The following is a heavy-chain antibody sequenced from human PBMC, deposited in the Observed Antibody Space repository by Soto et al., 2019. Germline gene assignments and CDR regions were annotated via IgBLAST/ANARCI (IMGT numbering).Heavy chain of an antibody. Sequence: SVKVSCKASGGTFSSYAISWVRQAPGQGLEWMGGIIPIFGTANYAQKFQGRVTITADESTSTAYMELSSLRSEDTAVYYCARDPRIVGAIHWFDPWGQGTLVTVSS. V-gene: IGHV1-69*13. CDR2: IIPIFGTA. D-gene: IGHD1-26*01. CDR1: GGTFSSYA. J-gene: IGHJ5*02. CDR3: ARDPRIVGAIHWFDP.